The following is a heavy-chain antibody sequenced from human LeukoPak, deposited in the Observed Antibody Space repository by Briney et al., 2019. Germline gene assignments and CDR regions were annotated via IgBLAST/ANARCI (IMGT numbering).Heavy chain of an antibody. J-gene: IGHJ4*02. V-gene: IGHV3-30-3*01. Sequence: PGRSLRLSCAASGFTFSSYAMHWVRQAPGKGLEWVAVISYDGSNKYYADSVRGRFTISRDNSKNTLFLQMNSLRAEDTAVYYCAKGKGASSWYYFDFWGQGTLVTVSS. CDR3: AKGKGASSWYYFDF. CDR1: GFTFSSYA. D-gene: IGHD6-13*01. CDR2: ISYDGSNK.